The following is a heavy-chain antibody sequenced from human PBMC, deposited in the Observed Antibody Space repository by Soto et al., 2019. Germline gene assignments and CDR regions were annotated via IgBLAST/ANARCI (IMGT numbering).Heavy chain of an antibody. CDR2: IKEDGSEK. CDR3: ARIAARPDYYYYYMDV. D-gene: IGHD6-6*01. Sequence: EVQLVESGGGLVQPGGSLRLSCAASKFTFSTYWMSWVRQAPGKGLEWVANIKEDGSEKYYVDSVKGRFTISRDNAKNSLYLQMNSLRAEDTAVYYCARIAARPDYYYYYMDVWGKGTTVTVSS. V-gene: IGHV3-7*01. J-gene: IGHJ6*03. CDR1: KFTFSTYW.